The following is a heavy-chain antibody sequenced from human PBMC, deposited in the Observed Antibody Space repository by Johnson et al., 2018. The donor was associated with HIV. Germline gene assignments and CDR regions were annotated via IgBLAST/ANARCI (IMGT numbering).Heavy chain of an antibody. CDR1: GFTFSSYA. D-gene: IGHD4-23*01. CDR2: INAGGDT. Sequence: VQLVESGGGLVQPGGSLRLSCAASGFTFSSYAMSWVRQAPGKGLEWVSVINAGGDTYYADSVKGRFTISRDRSKNTVFLQMNSLRAEDTAVYYCAKVGRMTTVVTPGDAFDIWGQGTKVTVSS. V-gene: IGHV3-23*04. J-gene: IGHJ3*02. CDR3: AKVGRMTTVVTPGDAFDI.